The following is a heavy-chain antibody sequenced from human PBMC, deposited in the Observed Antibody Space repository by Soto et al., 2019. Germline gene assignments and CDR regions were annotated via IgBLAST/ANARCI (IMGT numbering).Heavy chain of an antibody. J-gene: IGHJ5*02. CDR2: ISSSSSTI. V-gene: IGHV3-48*02. CDR3: ARDGSIAARSGFDP. CDR1: GFTFSSYS. D-gene: IGHD6-6*01. Sequence: GGSLRLSCAASGFTFSSYSMNWVRQAPGKGLEWVSYISSSSSTIYYADSVKGRFTISRDNAKNSLYLQMSSLRDEDTAVYYCARDGSIAARSGFDPWGQGTLVTVSS.